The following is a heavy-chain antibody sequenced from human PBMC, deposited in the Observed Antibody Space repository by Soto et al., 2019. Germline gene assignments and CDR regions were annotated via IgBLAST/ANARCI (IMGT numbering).Heavy chain of an antibody. D-gene: IGHD2-2*01. CDR1: GYSISSSNC. Sequence: QVQLQESGPGLVKPSDTLSLTCAVSGYSISSSNCWGWIRQPPGKGLEWIGYIYYSGSTYYNPSLKSRVTMSVDTSKNQFSLKLSSVTAVDTAVYYCARGGYCSSTSCYGYGMDVWGQGTTVTVSS. CDR2: IYYSGST. J-gene: IGHJ6*02. CDR3: ARGGYCSSTSCYGYGMDV. V-gene: IGHV4-28*03.